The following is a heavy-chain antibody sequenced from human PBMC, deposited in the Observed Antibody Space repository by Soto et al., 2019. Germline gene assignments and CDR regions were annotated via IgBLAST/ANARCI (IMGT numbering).Heavy chain of an antibody. Sequence: SETLSLTCAVYGGSFSGYYWSWIRQPPGKGLEWIGEINHRGNTKYSPSLKSRLTLSVDTSKNQFSLKLSSVTAADTATYYCARVADYWSQGSLVTVSS. J-gene: IGHJ4*02. CDR3: ARVADY. CDR2: INHRGNT. CDR1: GGSFSGYY. V-gene: IGHV4-34*01.